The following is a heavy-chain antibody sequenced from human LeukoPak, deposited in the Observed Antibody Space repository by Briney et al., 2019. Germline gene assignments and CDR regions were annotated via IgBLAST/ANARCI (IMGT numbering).Heavy chain of an antibody. Sequence: ASVKVSCKASGYTFTSYDINWVRQATGQGLEWMGCMNPNSGNTGYAQKFQGRVTITRNTSISTAYMELSSLRSEDTAVYYCARGRLSVRAVIAILKYNWFDPWGQGTLVTVSS. CDR3: ARGRLSVRAVIAILKYNWFDP. J-gene: IGHJ5*02. V-gene: IGHV1-8*03. CDR2: MNPNSGNT. CDR1: GYTFTSYD. D-gene: IGHD2-21*01.